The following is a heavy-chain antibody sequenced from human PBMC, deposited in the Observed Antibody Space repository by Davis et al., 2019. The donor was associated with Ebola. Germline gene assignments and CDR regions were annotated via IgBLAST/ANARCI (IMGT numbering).Heavy chain of an antibody. J-gene: IGHJ4*02. CDR2: IYPVDSVS. V-gene: IGHV5-51*01. CDR1: GYNFATYW. CDR3: AAYCGGDCGLDY. Sequence: GESLKISCKASGYNFATYWIGWVRQTPGKGLELMAMIYPVDSVSRYSPSFQGRVALSVDKSSATAHLQWSSLKASDTAMYFCAAYCGGDCGLDYWGQGTLVTVSS. D-gene: IGHD2-21*02.